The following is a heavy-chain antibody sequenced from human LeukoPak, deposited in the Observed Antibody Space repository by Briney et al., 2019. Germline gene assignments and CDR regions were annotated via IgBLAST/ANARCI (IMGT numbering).Heavy chain of an antibody. CDR1: GGSISSSSYY. Sequence: RSSETLSLTCTVSGGSISSSSYYWGWIRQPPGKGLEWIGSIYYSGSTYYNPSLKSRVTISVDTSKNQFSLKLSSVTAAGTAVYYCAVSPGYSYDVDYWGQGTLVTVSS. D-gene: IGHD5-18*01. V-gene: IGHV4-39*01. CDR3: AVSPGYSYDVDY. CDR2: IYYSGST. J-gene: IGHJ4*02.